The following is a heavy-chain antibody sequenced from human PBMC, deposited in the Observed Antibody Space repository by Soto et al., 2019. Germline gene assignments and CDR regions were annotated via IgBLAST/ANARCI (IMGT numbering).Heavy chain of an antibody. V-gene: IGHV4-4*02. CDR2: IYHSGST. CDR3: AREGYYDFWSGHVIRNWFDP. J-gene: IGHJ5*02. Sequence: SETLSLTCAVSGGSISSSNWWSWVRQPPGKGLEWIGEIYHSGSTNYNPSLKSRVTISVDKSKNQFSLKLSSVTAADTAVYYCAREGYYDFWSGHVIRNWFDPWGQGTLVTVS. CDR1: GGSISSSNW. D-gene: IGHD3-3*01.